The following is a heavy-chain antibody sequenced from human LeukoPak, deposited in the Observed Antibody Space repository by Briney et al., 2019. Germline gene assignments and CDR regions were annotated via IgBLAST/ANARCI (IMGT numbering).Heavy chain of an antibody. Sequence: VASVKVSCKASGYRFTGHYMHWVRQAPGQGLEWMGWINPNSGGTNYAQKSQGRVTMTRDTSISTAYMELSSLRFDDTAVYYCARGDMIDGDWGQGTLVTVSS. J-gene: IGHJ4*02. CDR2: INPNSGGT. CDR3: ARGDMIDGD. V-gene: IGHV1-2*02. D-gene: IGHD3-22*01. CDR1: GYRFTGHY.